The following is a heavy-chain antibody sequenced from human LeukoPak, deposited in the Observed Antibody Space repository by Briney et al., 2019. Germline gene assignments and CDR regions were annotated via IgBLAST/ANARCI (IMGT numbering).Heavy chain of an antibody. CDR3: ARNPASDSSGYYYVGTDAFDI. D-gene: IGHD3-22*01. J-gene: IGHJ3*02. CDR1: GGSFSGYY. V-gene: IGHV4-34*01. CDR2: INHSGST. Sequence: PPETLSLTCAVYGGSFSGYYWSWIRQPPGKGLEWIGEINHSGSTNYNPSLKSRVTISVDTSKNQFSLKLSSVTAADTAVYYCARNPASDSSGYYYVGTDAFDIWGQGTMVTVSS.